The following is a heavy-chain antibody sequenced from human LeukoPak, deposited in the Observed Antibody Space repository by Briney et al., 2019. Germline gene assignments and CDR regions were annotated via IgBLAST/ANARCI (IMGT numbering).Heavy chain of an antibody. V-gene: IGHV1-18*01. J-gene: IGHJ4*02. D-gene: IGHD5-18*01. CDR2: SSAYNGNT. CDR1: GYTFTSFG. CDR3: TRDLGVDTTMIFFDY. Sequence: ASVNVSCKASGYTFTSFGISWVRQAPGQGLEWMGWSSAYNGNTNYAQKFQGRVTMTTDTSTSTAYMEVRSLRSDDTAVYYCTRDLGVDTTMIFFDYWGQGSLVTVSS.